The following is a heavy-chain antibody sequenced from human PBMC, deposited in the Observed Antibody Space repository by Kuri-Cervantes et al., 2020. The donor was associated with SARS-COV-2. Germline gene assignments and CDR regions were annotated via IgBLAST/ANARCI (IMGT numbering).Heavy chain of an antibody. CDR2: ISGSGGST. CDR1: GFTFSSYA. V-gene: IGHV3-23*01. D-gene: IGHD6-6*01. CDR3: ARGEYSSSYYYYYYYMDV. Sequence: GESLKISCAASGFTFSSYAMSWVRQAPGKGLEWVSAISGSGGSTYYADSAKGRFTISRDNSKNTLYLQMNSLRAEDTAVYYCARGEYSSSYYYYYYYMDVWGKGTTVTVSS. J-gene: IGHJ6*03.